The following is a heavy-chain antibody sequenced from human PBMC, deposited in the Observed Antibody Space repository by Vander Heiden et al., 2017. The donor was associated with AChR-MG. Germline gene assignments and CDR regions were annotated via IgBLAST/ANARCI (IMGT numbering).Heavy chain of an antibody. CDR2: ISSSSSYI. CDR3: ASWVSGGSCYGCWFDP. V-gene: IGHV3-21*01. CDR1: GFTFSSYS. Sequence: EVQLVESGGGLVKPGGSLRLSCAASGFTFSSYSMNWVRQAPGKGLEWVSSISSSSSYIYYADSVKGRFTISRDNAKNSLYLQMNSLRAEDTAVYYCASWVSGGSCYGCWFDPWGQGTLVTVSS. J-gene: IGHJ5*02. D-gene: IGHD2-15*01.